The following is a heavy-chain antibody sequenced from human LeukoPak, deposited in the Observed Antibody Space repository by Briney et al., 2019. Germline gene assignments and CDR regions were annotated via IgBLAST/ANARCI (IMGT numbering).Heavy chain of an antibody. J-gene: IGHJ4*02. D-gene: IGHD2-2*01. CDR1: GGSISSYY. V-gene: IGHV4-59*01. CDR2: IYYSGST. Sequence: PSETLSLTCTVSGGSISSYYWSWIRQPPGKGLEWIGYIYYSGSTNYNPSLKSRVTISVDTSKNQFSLKLGSVTAADTAVYYCASKTLNCSSTSCPVDYWGQGTLVTVSS. CDR3: ASKTLNCSSTSCPVDY.